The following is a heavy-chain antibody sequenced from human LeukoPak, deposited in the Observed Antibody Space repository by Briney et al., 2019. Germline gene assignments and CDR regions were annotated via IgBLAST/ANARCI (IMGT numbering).Heavy chain of an antibody. CDR1: GYTFTSYY. Sequence: ASVKVSCKASGYTFTSYYMHWVRQAPGQGLEWMGIINPSGGSTSYAQKFQGRVTMTRDMSTSTVYMELSSLRSEDTAVYYCARVIGDSSSWYNWFDPWGQGTLVTVSS. CDR2: INPSGGST. V-gene: IGHV1-46*01. J-gene: IGHJ5*02. D-gene: IGHD6-13*01. CDR3: ARVIGDSSSWYNWFDP.